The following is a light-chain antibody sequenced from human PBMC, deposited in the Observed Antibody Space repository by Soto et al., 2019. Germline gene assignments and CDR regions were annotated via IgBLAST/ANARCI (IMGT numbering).Light chain of an antibody. V-gene: IGLV1-40*01. CDR3: QSYDSSLSGWV. Sequence: QSVLTQPPSLYRAPGQRVTISCTESSPNIGAGYDVHWYQQLPGTAPKLLIYGNSNRPSVFPDRFSGSKSGTSASLAITGLQAEDEADYYCQSYDSSLSGWVFGGGTKVTVL. J-gene: IGLJ3*02. CDR1: SPNIGAGYD. CDR2: GNS.